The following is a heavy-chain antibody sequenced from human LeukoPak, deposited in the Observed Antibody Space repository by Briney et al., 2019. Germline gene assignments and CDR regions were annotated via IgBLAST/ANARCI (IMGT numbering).Heavy chain of an antibody. V-gene: IGHV4-39*01. CDR3: ARHPRFGSWFDP. Sequence: SETLSLTCTVSGGSISSSSYYWGWIRQPPGKGLEWIGSIYYSGSTYYNPSLKSRVTISVDTSKNQFSLKLSSVTAADTAVYYCARHPRFGSWFDPWGQGTLVTVSS. J-gene: IGHJ5*02. CDR2: IYYSGST. D-gene: IGHD3-10*01. CDR1: GGSISSSSYY.